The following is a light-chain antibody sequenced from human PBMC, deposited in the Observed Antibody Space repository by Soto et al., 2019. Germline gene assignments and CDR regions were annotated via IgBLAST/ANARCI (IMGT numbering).Light chain of an antibody. CDR1: QSVSNNY. J-gene: IGKJ1*01. CDR2: VAT. CDR3: QQYGSSGT. Sequence: EIVLTQSPGTLSLSPGERATLSCRASQSVSNNYLAWYQQKPGQAHRVLIYVATNRATGIPDRFSGSGSGTDFTLTISRLEPAEFGVYYCQQYGSSGTFGQGTKVEI. V-gene: IGKV3-20*01.